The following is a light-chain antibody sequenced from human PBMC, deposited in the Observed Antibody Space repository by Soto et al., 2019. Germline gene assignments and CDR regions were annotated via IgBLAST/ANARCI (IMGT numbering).Light chain of an antibody. CDR2: DVS. CDR1: SSDVGGYNY. J-gene: IGLJ1*01. Sequence: QSALTQPRSVSGSPGQSVNISCIGTSSDVGGYNYVSWYQQRPGKAPKLMIYDVSRRPSGVPGRFSGSKSGNTASLTISGLQAEDEAEYFCCSHAASYTYVFGPGAKLTVL. V-gene: IGLV2-11*01. CDR3: CSHAASYTYV.